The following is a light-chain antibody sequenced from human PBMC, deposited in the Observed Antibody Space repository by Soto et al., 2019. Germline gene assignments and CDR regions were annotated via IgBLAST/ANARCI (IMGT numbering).Light chain of an antibody. Sequence: DIQMTQSPSSVSASVGDRVTITCRTSPGINNWLAWYQEKPGKAPKLLIFATSNMHGGVPSRFSGSGSGTDFTLTIRSLRPEHFATYYCQQANRFPPSFGPGPNVHS. CDR2: ATS. CDR1: PGINNW. V-gene: IGKV1-12*01. CDR3: QQANRFPPS. J-gene: IGKJ3*01.